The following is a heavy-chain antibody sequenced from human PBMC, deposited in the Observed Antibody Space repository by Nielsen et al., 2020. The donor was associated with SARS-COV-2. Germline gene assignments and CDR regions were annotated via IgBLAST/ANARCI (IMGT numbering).Heavy chain of an antibody. V-gene: IGHV1-2*06. D-gene: IGHD6-19*01. CDR3: AHSTAIAVWAFDI. CDR2: INPNSGGT. CDR1: GYTFTGYY. Sequence: ASVKVSCKASGYTFTGYYMHWVRQAPGQGLEWMGRINPNSGGTNYAQKFQGRLTITKDTSKNQVVLTMTNMDPVDTATYYCAHSTAIAVWAFDIWGQGTMVTVSS. J-gene: IGHJ3*02.